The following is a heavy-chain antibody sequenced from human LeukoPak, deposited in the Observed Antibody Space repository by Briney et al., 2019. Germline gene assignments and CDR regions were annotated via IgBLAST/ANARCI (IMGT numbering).Heavy chain of an antibody. V-gene: IGHV3-30-3*01. Sequence: PGGSLRLSSAASGFTFSSYAMHWVRQAPGKGLEWVAVISYDGSNKYYADSVKGRFTISRDNSKNTLYLQMNSLRAEDTAVYYCAKDFVVKGGNSNDYWGQGTLVTVSS. CDR2: ISYDGSNK. CDR3: AKDFVVKGGNSNDY. D-gene: IGHD4-23*01. J-gene: IGHJ4*02. CDR1: GFTFSSYA.